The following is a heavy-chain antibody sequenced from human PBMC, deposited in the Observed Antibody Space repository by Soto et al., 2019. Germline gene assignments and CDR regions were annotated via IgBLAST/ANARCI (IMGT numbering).Heavy chain of an antibody. V-gene: IGHV1-8*01. CDR1: GYTFTSYN. D-gene: IGHD5-18*01. CDR2: MNPNSGNT. Sequence: ASVKVSCKASGYTFTSYNINWVRQATGQGLEWMGWMNPNSGNTGYAQKFQGRVTMTRNTSISTAYMELSSLRSEDTAVYYCATTLGQNTAMGTGYSGYYYYGMDVWGQGTSVTFSS. CDR3: ATTLGQNTAMGTGYSGYYYYGMDV. J-gene: IGHJ6*02.